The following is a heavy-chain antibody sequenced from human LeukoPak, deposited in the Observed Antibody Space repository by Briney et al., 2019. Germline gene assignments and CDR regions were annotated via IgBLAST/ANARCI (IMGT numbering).Heavy chain of an antibody. V-gene: IGHV3-30*18. J-gene: IGHJ6*03. CDR1: GYSFTSYW. CDR2: ISYDGSNK. CDR3: AKIYRYYYMDV. Sequence: GESLKISCKGSGYSFTSYWIGWVRQAPGKGLEWVAVISYDGSNKYYADSVKGRFTISRDNSKNTLYLQMNSLRAEDTAVYYCAKIYRYYYMDVWGKGTTVTVSS. D-gene: IGHD4-11*01.